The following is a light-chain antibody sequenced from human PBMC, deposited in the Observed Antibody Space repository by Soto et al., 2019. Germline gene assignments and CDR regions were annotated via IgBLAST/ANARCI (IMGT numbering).Light chain of an antibody. CDR2: EVD. V-gene: IGLV2-14*01. Sequence: QSALTQPASVSGSPGQSITISCTGTSSDVGGYNYVSWYQQHPGKAPKLMIYEVDNRPSGDSNRFSGSKSGNTASLTISGLQAEDEADYYCSSYTSSSTSVFGTGTKLTVL. J-gene: IGLJ1*01. CDR1: SSDVGGYNY. CDR3: SSYTSSSTSV.